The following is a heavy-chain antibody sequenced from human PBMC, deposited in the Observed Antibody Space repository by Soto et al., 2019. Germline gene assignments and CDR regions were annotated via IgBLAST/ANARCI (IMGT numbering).Heavy chain of an antibody. D-gene: IGHD3-10*01. CDR1: GFTFSSYG. Sequence: GGSLRLSCAASGFTFSSYGMHWVRQAPGKGLEWVAVISYDGSNKYYADSVKGRFTISRDNSKNTLYLQMNSLRAEDTAVYYCAKDQMVRGVIIHTLDYWGQGTLVTVSS. CDR3: AKDQMVRGVIIHTLDY. CDR2: ISYDGSNK. J-gene: IGHJ4*02. V-gene: IGHV3-30*18.